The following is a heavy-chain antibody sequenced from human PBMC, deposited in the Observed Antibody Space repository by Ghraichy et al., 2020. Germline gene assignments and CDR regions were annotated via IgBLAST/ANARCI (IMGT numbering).Heavy chain of an antibody. D-gene: IGHD5-18*01. CDR1: GFTFSDYS. Sequence: GGSLRLSCTASGFTFSDYSMIWVRQAPGKGLEWVSSISRRSSPTYYADSVQGRFTISRDNAKNSVYLQMNSLRAEDTALYYCVRQVGDDSSNWFDPWGQGALVTHSS. CDR2: ISRRSSPT. J-gene: IGHJ5*02. V-gene: IGHV3-21*01. CDR3: VRQVGDDSSNWFDP.